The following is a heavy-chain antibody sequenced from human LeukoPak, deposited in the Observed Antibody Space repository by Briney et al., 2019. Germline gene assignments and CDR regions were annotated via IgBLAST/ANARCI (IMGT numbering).Heavy chain of an antibody. CDR2: ISAYNGNT. D-gene: IGHD5-12*01. CDR1: GYSFTNYG. Sequence: GASVKVSCKTSGYSFTNYGITWVRQAPGQGLEWMGWISAYNGNTNYAQKLQGRVTMTTDTSTSTAYMELRSLRSDDTAVYYCARDIGDIVATIFPSYFDYWGQGTLVTVSS. J-gene: IGHJ4*02. V-gene: IGHV1-18*01. CDR3: ARDIGDIVATIFPSYFDY.